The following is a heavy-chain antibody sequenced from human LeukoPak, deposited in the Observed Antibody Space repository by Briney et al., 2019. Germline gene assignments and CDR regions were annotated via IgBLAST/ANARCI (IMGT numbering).Heavy chain of an antibody. Sequence: GGSLRLSCAASGFTFSSYWMSWVRQAPGKGLEWVANIKHDGSEKYYVDSVKRRFTISRDNAKNSLYLQMNSLRAEDTAVYYCASSSWVGAFDIWGQGTMVTVSS. CDR2: IKHDGSEK. CDR3: ASSSWVGAFDI. V-gene: IGHV3-7*03. D-gene: IGHD6-6*01. J-gene: IGHJ3*02. CDR1: GFTFSSYW.